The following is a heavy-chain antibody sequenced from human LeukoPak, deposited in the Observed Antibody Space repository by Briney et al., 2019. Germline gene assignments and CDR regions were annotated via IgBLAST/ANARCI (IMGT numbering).Heavy chain of an antibody. CDR1: GFTFDDYG. D-gene: IGHD6-13*01. V-gene: IGHV3-20*04. J-gene: IGHJ4*02. CDR3: ARGRPAAAASDY. Sequence: GGSLRLSCAASGFTFDDYGMSWVRQAPGKGLEWVSGINWNGGSTGYADSVKGRFTISRDNAKNSLYPQMNSLRAEDTAVYYCARGRPAAAASDYWGQGTLVTVSS. CDR2: INWNGGST.